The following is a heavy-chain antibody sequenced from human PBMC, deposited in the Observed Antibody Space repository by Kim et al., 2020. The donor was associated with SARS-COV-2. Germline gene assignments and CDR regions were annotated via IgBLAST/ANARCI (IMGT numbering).Heavy chain of an antibody. Sequence: GGSLRLSCAASGFTFSSYAMHWVRQAPGKGLEWVAVISYDGSNKYYADSVKGRFTISRDNSKNTLYLQMNSLRAEDTAVYYCATPHEGYYYDSSGYSRFDYWGQGTLVTVSS. CDR2: ISYDGSNK. V-gene: IGHV3-30*04. CDR1: GFTFSSYA. J-gene: IGHJ4*02. D-gene: IGHD3-22*01. CDR3: ATPHEGYYYDSSGYSRFDY.